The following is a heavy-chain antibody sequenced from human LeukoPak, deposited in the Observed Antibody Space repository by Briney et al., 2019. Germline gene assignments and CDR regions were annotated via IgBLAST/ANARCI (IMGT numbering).Heavy chain of an antibody. CDR2: ISGSGGST. CDR1: GFTFSSYA. CDR3: AKFEQQPYPPYYFDY. D-gene: IGHD6-13*01. Sequence: GGSLRLSCAASGFTFSSYAMSWVLEAPGKGLEWVSAISGSGGSTYYADSVKGRFTISRDNSKNTLYLQMNSLRAEDTAVYYCAKFEQQPYPPYYFDYWGQGTLVTVSS. J-gene: IGHJ4*02. V-gene: IGHV3-23*01.